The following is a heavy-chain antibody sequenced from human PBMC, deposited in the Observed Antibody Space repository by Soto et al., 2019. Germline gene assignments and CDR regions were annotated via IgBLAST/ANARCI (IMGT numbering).Heavy chain of an antibody. CDR2: INHSGST. V-gene: IGHV4-34*01. CDR3: ARGIYYGSGSYVY. Sequence: SETLSLTCAVYGGSFSGYYWSWIRQPPGKGLEWIGEINHSGSTNYNPSLKGRVTISVDTSKNQFSLKLSSVTAADTAVYYCARGIYYGSGSYVYWGQGILV. J-gene: IGHJ4*02. D-gene: IGHD3-10*01. CDR1: GGSFSGYY.